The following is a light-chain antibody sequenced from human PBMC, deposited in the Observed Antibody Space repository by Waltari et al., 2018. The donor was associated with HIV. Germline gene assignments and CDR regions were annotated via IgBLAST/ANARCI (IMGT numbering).Light chain of an antibody. CDR2: AVT. J-gene: IGLJ3*02. V-gene: IGLV2-14*01. CDR3: LSYTITNTLV. Sequence: QSALTQPASVSGSPGQSITISCTGTSSDIGGHYSFSCYQQLPGKAPKLMIYAVTYRPSGVSNRFSGSKSGNTASLTISGLQGEDEADYYCLSYTITNTLVFGGGTKLTVL. CDR1: SSDIGGHYS.